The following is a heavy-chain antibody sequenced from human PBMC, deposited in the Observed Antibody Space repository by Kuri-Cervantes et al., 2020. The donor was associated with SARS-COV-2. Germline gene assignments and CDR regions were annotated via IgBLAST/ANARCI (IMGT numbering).Heavy chain of an antibody. CDR2: IYTSGNT. V-gene: IGHV4-4*07. CDR1: GGSMNNYF. D-gene: IGHD3-10*01. Sequence: SETLSLTCTVSGGSMNNYFWNWIRQPAGKGLEWIGRIYTSGNTNYNPSLKSRVTISIDAPKNQVSLTLRSVTAADTAVYYCARDYHYGSAIPSGWFDPWGQGTLVTVSS. CDR3: ARDYHYGSAIPSGWFDP. J-gene: IGHJ5*02.